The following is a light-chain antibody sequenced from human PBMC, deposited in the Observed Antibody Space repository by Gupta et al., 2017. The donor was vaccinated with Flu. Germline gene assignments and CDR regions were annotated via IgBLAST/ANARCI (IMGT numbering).Light chain of an antibody. J-gene: IGKJ4*01. Sequence: DIQMTQSPSSLSASVGDRVTITCQASHDISNYVNWYQQKPGKAPKLLIYDASKLETGVPPRFNGSGSGTDFTFFISSLQPEDIATYYCQQYDDRPTFGGGTKVEI. CDR2: DAS. CDR3: QQYDDRPT. V-gene: IGKV1-33*01. CDR1: HDISNY.